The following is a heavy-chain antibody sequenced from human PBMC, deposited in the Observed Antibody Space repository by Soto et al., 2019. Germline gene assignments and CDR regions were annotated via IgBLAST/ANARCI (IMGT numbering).Heavy chain of an antibody. Sequence: EASVKVSCKDSGGSFSNYAINWVRQAPGQGLEWMGGIVPIFGTPNYAQNFQGRVTITADKSTSTAYMDLSSLRSEDTAVYYCARDYYACTCRANYYYYGLAFSAQRTTDPGSS. V-gene: IGHV1-69*06. CDR1: GGSFSNYA. CDR2: IVPIFGTP. D-gene: IGHD3-16*01. J-gene: IGHJ6*02. CDR3: ARDYYACTCRANYYYYGLAF.